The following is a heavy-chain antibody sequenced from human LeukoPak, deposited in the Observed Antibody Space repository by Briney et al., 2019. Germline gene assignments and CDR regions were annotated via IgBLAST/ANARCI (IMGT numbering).Heavy chain of an antibody. CDR3: ARVPLDSYSFFYFDY. Sequence: SETLSLTCTVSGGSISSGGYYWSWIRQHPGKGLEWIGYIYYSGSTYYNPSLKSRVTISVDTSKNQFSLKLSSVTAADTAVYYCARVPLDSYSFFYFDYWGQGTLVTVSS. CDR2: IYYSGST. D-gene: IGHD5-18*01. CDR1: GGSISSGGYY. V-gene: IGHV4-31*03. J-gene: IGHJ4*02.